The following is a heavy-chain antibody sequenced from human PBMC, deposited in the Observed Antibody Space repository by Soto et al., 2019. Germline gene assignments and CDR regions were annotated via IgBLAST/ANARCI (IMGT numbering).Heavy chain of an antibody. CDR3: ARDRRYYDSSGYYQSFDY. CDR1: GGSISSYY. CDR2: IYYSGST. Sequence: QVQLQESGPGLVKPSETLSLTCTVSGGSISSYYWSWIRQPPGKGLEWIGYIYYSGSTNYNPSLKSRVTIAVDTSKNPFSLKLSSVTAVDTAVYYCARDRRYYDSSGYYQSFDYWGQGTVVTVSS. J-gene: IGHJ4*02. V-gene: IGHV4-59*01. D-gene: IGHD3-22*01.